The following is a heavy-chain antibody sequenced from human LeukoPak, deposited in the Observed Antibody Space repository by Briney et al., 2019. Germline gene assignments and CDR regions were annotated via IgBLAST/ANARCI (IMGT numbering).Heavy chain of an antibody. V-gene: IGHV4-59*01. CDR3: ARGFRQQLVTGWFDP. J-gene: IGHJ5*02. CDR1: GDSINSYY. D-gene: IGHD6-13*01. Sequence: SETLSLTCSVSGDSINSYYWIWIRQSPGRGLEYIGYIYHSGSTNYNPSLRSRVTMSVDTSKNQFSLRLTSVSAADTAVYYCARGFRQQLVTGWFDPWGQGTQLTLSS. CDR2: IYHSGST.